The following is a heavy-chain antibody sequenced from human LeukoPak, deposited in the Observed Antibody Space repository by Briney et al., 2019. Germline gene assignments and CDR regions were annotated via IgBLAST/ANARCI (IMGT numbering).Heavy chain of an antibody. D-gene: IGHD4/OR15-4a*01. CDR3: ARGRVHDY. Sequence: GGSLRLSCAASGFTLSSYTMNWVRQAPGKGLECVSYISGSSSTIYYADSVKGRFTISRDNAQNSLYLQMNSLRDEDTAVYYCARGRVHDYWGQGTLVTVST. CDR1: GFTLSSYT. J-gene: IGHJ4*02. CDR2: ISGSSSTI. V-gene: IGHV3-48*02.